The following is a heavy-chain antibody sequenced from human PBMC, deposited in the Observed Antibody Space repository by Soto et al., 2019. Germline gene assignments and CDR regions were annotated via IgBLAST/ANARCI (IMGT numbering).Heavy chain of an antibody. Sequence: GGSLRLSCAASGFTFRNYGMNWVRQAPVKGLEWVSYIGIGSSTKYYADSVKGRFTISRDNAKNSLYLQMNSLRAEDTAVYYCARPPYYYDTSGLAYWGQGTLVTVSS. CDR2: IGIGSSTK. CDR1: GFTFRNYG. V-gene: IGHV3-48*01. J-gene: IGHJ4*02. CDR3: ARPPYYYDTSGLAY. D-gene: IGHD3-22*01.